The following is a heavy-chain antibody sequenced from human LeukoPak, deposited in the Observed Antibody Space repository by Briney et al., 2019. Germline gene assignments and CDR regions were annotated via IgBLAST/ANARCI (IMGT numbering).Heavy chain of an antibody. CDR2: MNPNSGNT. J-gene: IGHJ3*02. V-gene: IGHV1-8*01. Sequence: ASVKVSCKASGYTFTSYDINWVRPATGQGLEWMGWMNPNSGNTGYAQKFQGRVTMTRNTSISTAYMELSSLRSEDTAVYYCARAPLRVPRAFDIWGQGTMVTVSS. CDR1: GYTFTSYD. CDR3: ARAPLRVPRAFDI. D-gene: IGHD4/OR15-4a*01.